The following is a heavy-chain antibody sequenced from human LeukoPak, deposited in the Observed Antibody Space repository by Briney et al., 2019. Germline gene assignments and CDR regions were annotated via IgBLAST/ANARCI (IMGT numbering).Heavy chain of an antibody. Sequence: TGGSLRLSCAASGFTFSGSAMHWVRQASGKGLEWVGRIRSKANSYATAYAASVKGRFTISRDDSKNTAYLQMNSLRAEDAAVYYCAKAPVTSCRGAYCYPFDYWGQGTLVTVSS. J-gene: IGHJ4*02. V-gene: IGHV3-73*01. CDR3: AKAPVTSCRGAYCYPFDY. CDR2: IRSKANSYAT. CDR1: GFTFSGSA. D-gene: IGHD2-21*01.